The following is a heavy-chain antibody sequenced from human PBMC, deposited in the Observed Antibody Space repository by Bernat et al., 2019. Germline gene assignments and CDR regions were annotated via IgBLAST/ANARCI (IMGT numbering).Heavy chain of an antibody. D-gene: IGHD4-17*01. CDR1: GGSISSGAYF. CDR3: ARAFGDYCDAFDI. CDR2: IYYSGST. V-gene: IGHV4-31*03. Sequence: QVQLQESGPGLVKPSQTLSLTCTVSGGSISSGAYFWNWIRQYPGKGLEWIGYIYYSGSTNYNPSLKSRVTILADTSKNQFSLKLNSVTAADTAVYYCARAFGDYCDAFDIWGQGTMVTVSP. J-gene: IGHJ3*02.